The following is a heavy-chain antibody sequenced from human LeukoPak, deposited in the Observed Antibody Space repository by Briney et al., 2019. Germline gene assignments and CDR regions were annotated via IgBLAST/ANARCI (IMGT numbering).Heavy chain of an antibody. D-gene: IGHD4-11*01. Sequence: PGGSLRLSCAASGFTFSSYWMHWVRQAPGKGLVWVSRINSDGSSTSYADSVKGRFTISRDNAKNTLYLQMNSLRAEDTAVYYCASKRAYSGAPFDYWGQGTLVTVSS. V-gene: IGHV3-74*01. J-gene: IGHJ4*02. CDR3: ASKRAYSGAPFDY. CDR2: INSDGSST. CDR1: GFTFSSYW.